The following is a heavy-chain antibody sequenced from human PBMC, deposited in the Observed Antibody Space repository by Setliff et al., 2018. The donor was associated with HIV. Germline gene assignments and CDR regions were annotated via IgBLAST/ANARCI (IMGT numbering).Heavy chain of an antibody. CDR2: ISSSSSYI. J-gene: IGHJ4*02. CDR1: GFTFSSYS. V-gene: IGHV3-21*01. Sequence: PWGSLRLSCAASGFTFSSYSMSWVRQAPGKGLEWVSSISSSSSYIYYADSVKGRFTISRDNAKNTLYLQMNSLRAEDTGVYYCARLWSYDYVWGSYRPVDYWGRGTLVTVSS. D-gene: IGHD3-16*02. CDR3: ARLWSYDYVWGSYRPVDY.